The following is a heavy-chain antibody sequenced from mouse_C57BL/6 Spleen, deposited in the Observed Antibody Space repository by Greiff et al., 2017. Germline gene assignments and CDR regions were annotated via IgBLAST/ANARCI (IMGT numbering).Heavy chain of an antibody. Sequence: EVMLVESGGGLVKPGGSLKLSCAASGFTFSSYTMSWVRQTPEKRLEWVATISGGGGNTYYPDSVTGRFPISRDNAKTTLYLQMSRLRSEDTAWYYGARRGYGEGWGFAYWGQGTLVTVSA. CDR2: ISGGGGNT. CDR3: ARRGYGEGWGFAY. CDR1: GFTFSSYT. V-gene: IGHV5-9*01. J-gene: IGHJ3*01. D-gene: IGHD2-2*01.